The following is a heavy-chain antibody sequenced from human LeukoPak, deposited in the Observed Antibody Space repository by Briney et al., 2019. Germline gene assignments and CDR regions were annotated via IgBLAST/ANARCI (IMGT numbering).Heavy chain of an antibody. CDR3: ARDASPFDY. CDR1: GYTXIGYY. V-gene: IGHV1-2*02. J-gene: IGHJ4*02. Sequence: ASVKVSCKASGYTXIGYYIHWVRQAPGQGLEWMGWINPNSGGTNYAQRFQGRVTMTRDTSISTAYMELSGLRSDDTAVYYCARDASPFDYWGQGTLVTVSS. CDR2: INPNSGGT.